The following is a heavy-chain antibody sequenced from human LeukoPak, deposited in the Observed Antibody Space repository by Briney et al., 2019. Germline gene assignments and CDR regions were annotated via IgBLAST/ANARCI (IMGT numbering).Heavy chain of an antibody. D-gene: IGHD3-3*01. CDR1: GFTFSSYS. Sequence: GGSLRLSCAASGFTFSSYSMNWVRQAPGKGLEWVSSISSSSSYIYYADSVKGRFTISRDNAKNSLYLQMNSLGAEDTAVYYCASGIWSGYYMSGTDYWGQGTLVTVSS. J-gene: IGHJ4*02. V-gene: IGHV3-21*01. CDR2: ISSSSSYI. CDR3: ASGIWSGYYMSGTDY.